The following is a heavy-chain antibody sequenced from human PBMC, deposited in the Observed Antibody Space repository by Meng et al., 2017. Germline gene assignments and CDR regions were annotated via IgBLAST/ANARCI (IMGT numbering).Heavy chain of an antibody. CDR2: INPKSGDT. V-gene: IGHV1-2*06. Sequence: QGQLVPSGAGVKKPGAPVKVSCKPSGYNFPDSYIHWVRRAPGQGLEWMGRINPKSGDTHYAQKFQARVTMTGDTSISTAYMELSGLRSDDTAMYYCARDEDISAAGKLFGDYWGQGTLVTVSS. D-gene: IGHD6-25*01. CDR3: ARDEDISAAGKLFGDY. CDR1: GYNFPDSY. J-gene: IGHJ4*02.